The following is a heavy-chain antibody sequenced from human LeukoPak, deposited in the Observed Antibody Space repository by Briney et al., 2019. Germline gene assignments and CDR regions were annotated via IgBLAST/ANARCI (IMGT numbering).Heavy chain of an antibody. V-gene: IGHV4-61*02. Sequence: SETLSLTCSVSGASITSESYYWTWVRQPAGRGLEWIGRIYASGVTSYNPSLKTRLTISLDTSKNQISLRLNSVTAADTAVYYCARVGANYYYYYMDVWGKGTTVTVSS. D-gene: IGHD1-26*01. CDR2: IYASGVT. J-gene: IGHJ6*03. CDR3: ARVGANYYYYYMDV. CDR1: GASITSESYY.